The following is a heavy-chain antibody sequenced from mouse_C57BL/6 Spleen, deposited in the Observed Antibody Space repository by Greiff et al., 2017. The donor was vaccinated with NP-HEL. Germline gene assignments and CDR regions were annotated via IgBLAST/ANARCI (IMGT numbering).Heavy chain of an antibody. CDR1: GYSFTGYY. V-gene: IGHV1-31*01. Sequence: EVKVEESGPELVKPGASVKISCKASGYSFTGYYMHWVKQSHGNILDWIGYIYPYNGVSSYNQKFKGKATLTVDKSSSTAYMELRSLTSEDSAVYYCARGGIYGSSYYYAMDYWGQGTSVTVSS. D-gene: IGHD1-1*01. CDR2: IYPYNGVS. CDR3: ARGGIYGSSYYYAMDY. J-gene: IGHJ4*01.